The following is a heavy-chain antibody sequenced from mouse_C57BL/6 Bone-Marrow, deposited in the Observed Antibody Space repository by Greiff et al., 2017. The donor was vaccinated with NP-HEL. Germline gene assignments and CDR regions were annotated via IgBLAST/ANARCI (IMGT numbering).Heavy chain of an antibody. Sequence: VKLMESGPELVKPGASVKISCKASGYAFSSSWMNWVKQRPGKGLEWIGRIYPGDGDTNYNGKFKGKATLTADKSSSTAYMQLSSLTSEDSAVYFCARCYYGSDYWGQGTTLTVSS. J-gene: IGHJ2*01. CDR3: ARCYYGSDY. V-gene: IGHV1-82*01. D-gene: IGHD1-1*01. CDR2: IYPGDGDT. CDR1: GYAFSSSW.